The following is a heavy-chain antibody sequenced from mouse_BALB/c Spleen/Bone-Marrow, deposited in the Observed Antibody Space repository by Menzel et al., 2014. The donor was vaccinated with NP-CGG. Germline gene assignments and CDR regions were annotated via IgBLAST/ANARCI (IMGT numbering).Heavy chain of an antibody. V-gene: IGHV5-9-3*01. CDR2: ISSGGSYT. CDR3: ARHGITRLLDY. J-gene: IGHJ2*01. Sequence: EVKVVESGGGLVKPGGSLKLSCAASGFTFSSYAMSWVRQTPEKRLEWVATISSGGSYTYYPDSVKGRFTTSRDNAKNTLYLQMSSLRSEDTAMYYCARHGITRLLDYWGQGTTLTVSS. CDR1: GFTFSSYA. D-gene: IGHD2-4*01.